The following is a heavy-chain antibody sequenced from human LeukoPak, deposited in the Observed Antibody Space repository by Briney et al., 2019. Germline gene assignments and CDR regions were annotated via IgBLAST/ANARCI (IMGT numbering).Heavy chain of an antibody. Sequence: PGGSLRLSCAASGXTFNNYAMTWVRQAPGKGLEWVSAISRSGGATFYADSVKGRFTISRDNSKNTLYLQMNSLRAEDTAVYYCARSGYCSGGNCYQGAFDIWGQGTMVTVSS. CDR1: GXTFNNYA. D-gene: IGHD2-15*01. V-gene: IGHV3-23*01. CDR2: ISRSGGAT. CDR3: ARSGYCSGGNCYQGAFDI. J-gene: IGHJ3*02.